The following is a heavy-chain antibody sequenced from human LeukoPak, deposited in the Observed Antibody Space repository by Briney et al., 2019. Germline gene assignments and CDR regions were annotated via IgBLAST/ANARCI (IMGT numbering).Heavy chain of an antibody. Sequence: SETLSLTCTVSGGSISSSSYYWGWVRQPPGKGLEWIGSIYYSGSTYYNPSLKSRVTTSVDTSKNQFSLKLSSVTAADTAVYYCARGDRGGSNAFDIWGQGTMVTVSS. CDR2: IYYSGST. CDR1: GGSISSSSYY. D-gene: IGHD2-15*01. J-gene: IGHJ3*02. V-gene: IGHV4-39*07. CDR3: ARGDRGGSNAFDI.